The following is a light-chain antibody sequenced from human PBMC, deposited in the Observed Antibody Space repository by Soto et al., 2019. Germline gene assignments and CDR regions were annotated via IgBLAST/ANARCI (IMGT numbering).Light chain of an antibody. CDR3: QQYGSSPIT. Sequence: EIVLTQSPGTLSLSPGDRATLSCRASQSVSSSYLAWYQQKPGQAPRLLIYGASSRATGIPDRFSGSGSGTDFTLTISRLEPEDFAVYYCQQYGSSPITFGQGTDWRL. CDR1: QSVSSSY. CDR2: GAS. J-gene: IGKJ5*01. V-gene: IGKV3-20*01.